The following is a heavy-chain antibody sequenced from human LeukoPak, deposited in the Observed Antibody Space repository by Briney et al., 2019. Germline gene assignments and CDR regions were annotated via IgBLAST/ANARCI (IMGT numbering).Heavy chain of an antibody. J-gene: IGHJ4*02. V-gene: IGHV4-61*01. D-gene: IGHD1-26*01. Sequence: SETLSLPCSVSDASISSGYYYWNWIRQPPGKGLGWIGYIYYSGSTNYNPSLKSRVTMSVDTSKNQFSLKLSSVTAADTAVYYCARVWSGSYGFDYWGQGTLVTVSS. CDR2: IYYSGST. CDR1: DASISSGYYY. CDR3: ARVWSGSYGFDY.